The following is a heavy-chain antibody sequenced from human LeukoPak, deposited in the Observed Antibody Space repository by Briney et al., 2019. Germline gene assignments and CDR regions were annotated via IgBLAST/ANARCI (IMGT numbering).Heavy chain of an antibody. CDR2: IAGGDDR. V-gene: IGHV3-23*01. Sequence: GGSLRLSCAASGFIFSPYAMSWVRQAPGKGLEWVAGIAGGDDRFYADSVKGRFSISRDNSKNTVDLQMNSLRVEDTAVYYCAKDYVSGDGYWTFWGQGTLVTVSS. CDR1: GFIFSPYA. D-gene: IGHD5-24*01. CDR3: AKDYVSGDGYWTF. J-gene: IGHJ4*02.